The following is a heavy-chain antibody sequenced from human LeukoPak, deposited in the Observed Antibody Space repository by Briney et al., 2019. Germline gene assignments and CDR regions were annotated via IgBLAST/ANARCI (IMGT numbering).Heavy chain of an antibody. D-gene: IGHD1-7*01. J-gene: IGHJ4*02. V-gene: IGHV1-2*06. CDR2: INPNSGGT. CDR3: ARFDTITGTTDS. Sequence: ASVKVSCKASGYTFTAYYMYWVLQAPGQGLEWMGRINPNSGGTNYAQNFQGRVTMTRDTSISTAYMELSRLRSDDTAVYYCARFDTITGTTDSWGQGTLVTVSS. CDR1: GYTFTAYY.